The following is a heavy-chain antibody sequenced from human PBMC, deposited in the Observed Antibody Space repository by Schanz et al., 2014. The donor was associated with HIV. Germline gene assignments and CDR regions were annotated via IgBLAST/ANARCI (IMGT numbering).Heavy chain of an antibody. D-gene: IGHD6-13*01. J-gene: IGHJ5*02. CDR2: ISYDGNTK. CDR1: GITFSDYY. V-gene: IGHV3-30*03. Sequence: QVQLVESGGGLVKSGGSLRLSCAASGITFSDYYMSWIRQAPGKGLEWVALISYDGNTKYYADSVKGRFSISRDNSKNAVYLQMNSLRAEDTAVYYCAREYYSRNWNWFDPWGQGTLVTVSS. CDR3: AREYYSRNWNWFDP.